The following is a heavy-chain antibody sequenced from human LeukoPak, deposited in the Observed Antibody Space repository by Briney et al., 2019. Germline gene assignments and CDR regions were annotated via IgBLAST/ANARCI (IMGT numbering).Heavy chain of an antibody. D-gene: IGHD3-3*02. V-gene: IGHV3-21*01. CDR1: GFTFSSYA. Sequence: GGSLRLSCAASGFTFSSYAMSWVRQAPGKGLEWVSSISSSSSYIYYADSVKGRFTISRDNAKNSLYLQMNSLRAEDTAVYYCARVYGSIYYYYYYGMDVWGQGTTVTVSS. CDR3: ARVYGSIYYYYYYGMDV. CDR2: ISSSSSYI. J-gene: IGHJ6*02.